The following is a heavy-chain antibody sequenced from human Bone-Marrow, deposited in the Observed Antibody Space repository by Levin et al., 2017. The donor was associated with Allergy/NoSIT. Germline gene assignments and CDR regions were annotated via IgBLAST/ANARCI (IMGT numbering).Heavy chain of an antibody. V-gene: IGHV3-21*01. D-gene: IGHD2-2*02. J-gene: IGHJ3*01. Sequence: GESLKISCVGSGLSFSDYSLNWVRQAPGKGLEWVASISSGGSYIFYAESMKGRFTISRDNAKNSLYLQMDSLNVEDAGVYFCASPREYCVTTTACYIAFDLWGQGTKVTVSS. CDR3: ASPREYCVTTTACYIAFDL. CDR2: ISSGGSYI. CDR1: GLSFSDYS.